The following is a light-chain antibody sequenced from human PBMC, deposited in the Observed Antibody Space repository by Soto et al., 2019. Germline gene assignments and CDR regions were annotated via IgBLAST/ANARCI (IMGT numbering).Light chain of an antibody. J-gene: IGKJ5*01. CDR1: QSVSSSY. Sequence: EIVLTQSPGTLSLSPGERATLSCRASQSVSSSYLAWYQQKPGQAPRLLIYGASSRATGIPDRFGGSGSGTDFTLTISRLEPEDFAVYYCQQYGSSPRFGQGTRLEIK. CDR3: QQYGSSPR. CDR2: GAS. V-gene: IGKV3-20*01.